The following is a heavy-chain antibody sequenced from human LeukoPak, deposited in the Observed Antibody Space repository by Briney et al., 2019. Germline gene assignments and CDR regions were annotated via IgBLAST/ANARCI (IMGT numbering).Heavy chain of an antibody. CDR3: ARDPPAAGSTEFDF. J-gene: IGHJ4*02. CDR1: GFTFTDYY. CDR2: IHPKSGGT. Sequence: GASVKVSCKASGFTFTDYYIHWVRQAPGQGLEWMGSIHPKSGGTKYAQKFQGRVTVTRDTSISAAYMELSRLTSDDTAVYYCARDPPAAGSTEFDFWGQGTLATVSS. V-gene: IGHV1-2*02. D-gene: IGHD6-13*01.